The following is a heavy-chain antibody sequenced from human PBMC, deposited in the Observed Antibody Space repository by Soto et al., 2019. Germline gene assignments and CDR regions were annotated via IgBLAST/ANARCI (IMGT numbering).Heavy chain of an antibody. CDR3: ARRWRGGVFEY. V-gene: IGHV1-46*01. CDR2: INPSDGST. Sequence: ASVKVSCKASGYTFTSYSMHWLRQARGQGLEWMAIINPSDGSTTYAQKFQGRVTVTRDTSTRTVHMEVSRLRADDTAVYYCARRWRGGVFEYLGQGTLVTVSS. CDR1: GYTFTSYS. D-gene: IGHD2-15*01. J-gene: IGHJ4*02.